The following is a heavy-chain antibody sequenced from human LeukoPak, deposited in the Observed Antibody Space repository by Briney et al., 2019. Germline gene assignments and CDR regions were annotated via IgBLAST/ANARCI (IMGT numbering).Heavy chain of an antibody. CDR1: GFTFRRYW. Sequence: GGSLRLSCAASGFTFRRYWMSWVRQAPGRGLDWVATIKQDGNEKYYGDSVEGRFTISRDNAENSLYLKVNRLSGEDTAVYYCARLGGETTRFDLWGQGALVTVSS. CDR2: IKQDGNEK. V-gene: IGHV3-7*01. J-gene: IGHJ5*02. D-gene: IGHD3-16*01. CDR3: ARLGGETTRFDL.